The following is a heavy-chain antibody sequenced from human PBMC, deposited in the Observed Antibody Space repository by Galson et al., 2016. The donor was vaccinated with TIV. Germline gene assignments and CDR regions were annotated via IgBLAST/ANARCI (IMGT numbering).Heavy chain of an antibody. Sequence: SLRLSCAASGFTFSSFSMNWVRQAPGKGLEWVSSISSSGTYIYYTDSVKGRFSIPRDNAKNSLYLQMNSLRAEDMAVYYCARDPDPYVGAKPFDYWGQGIQVTVSS. D-gene: IGHD1-26*01. J-gene: IGHJ4*02. CDR1: GFTFSSFS. CDR2: ISSSGTYI. V-gene: IGHV3-21*01. CDR3: ARDPDPYVGAKPFDY.